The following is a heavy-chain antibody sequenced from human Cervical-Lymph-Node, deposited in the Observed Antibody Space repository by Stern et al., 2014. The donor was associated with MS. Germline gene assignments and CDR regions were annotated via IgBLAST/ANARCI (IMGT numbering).Heavy chain of an antibody. CDR2: IRAFIGNT. CDR3: ARGLLGSENAFDI. CDR1: GYTFTSYG. V-gene: IGHV1-18*01. J-gene: IGHJ3*02. Sequence: LQLGESGAEVKKAGASVQVSCKASGYTFTSYGISCVLQAPGHGLEWMGGIRAFIGNTNYAQKLRGRVTMTTDTSTSTAYMELRSLRSDDTAVYYCARGLLGSENAFDIWGQGTMVTVSS. D-gene: IGHD2-15*01.